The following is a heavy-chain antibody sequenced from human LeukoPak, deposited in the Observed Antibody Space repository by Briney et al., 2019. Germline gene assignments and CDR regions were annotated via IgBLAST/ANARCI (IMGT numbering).Heavy chain of an antibody. CDR1: GFTFSNVW. V-gene: IGHV3-15*01. CDR3: TRGIFGVVNDAFDI. J-gene: IGHJ3*02. D-gene: IGHD3-3*01. CDR2: IKSKTDGGTT. Sequence: GGSLRLSCAASGFTFSNVWMSWVRQAPGKGLEWVGRIKSKTDGGTTDYAAPVKGRFTVSRDDSKNTLYLQMNSLKTEDTAVYYCTRGIFGVVNDAFDIWGQGTKVTVSS.